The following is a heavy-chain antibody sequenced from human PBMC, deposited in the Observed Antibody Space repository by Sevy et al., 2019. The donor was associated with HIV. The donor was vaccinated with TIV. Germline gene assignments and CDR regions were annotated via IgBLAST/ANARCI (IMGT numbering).Heavy chain of an antibody. CDR3: ATGPPENDYSNFYYGMDV. V-gene: IGHV1-24*01. D-gene: IGHD4-4*01. CDR2: FDPEDGET. J-gene: IGHJ6*02. CDR1: GYTLTELS. Sequence: ASVKVSCKVSGYTLTELSMHWVRQAPGKGIEWMGGFDPEDGETIYAQKFQGRVTMTEDTSTDTAYMELSSLRSEDTAVYYCATGPPENDYSNFYYGMDVSGQGTSVTVSS.